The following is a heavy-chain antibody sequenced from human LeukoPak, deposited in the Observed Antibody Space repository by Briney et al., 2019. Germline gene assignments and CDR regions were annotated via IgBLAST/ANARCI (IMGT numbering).Heavy chain of an antibody. V-gene: IGHV3-30*04. CDR1: GFTFSSYA. D-gene: IGHD2-8*01. J-gene: IGHJ5*02. CDR3: ARDQMVYDMSHPAT. Sequence: GGSLRLSCAASGFTFSSYAMHWVGQAPGKGLEWVSIISYDGSVKYYADSVKGRFTMSRDNSKATLFLQVNSLRPEDTGMYYCARDQMVYDMSHPATWGQGTLVTVSS. CDR2: ISYDGSVK.